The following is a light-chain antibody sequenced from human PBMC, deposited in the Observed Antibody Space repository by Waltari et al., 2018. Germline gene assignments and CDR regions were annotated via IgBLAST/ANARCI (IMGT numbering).Light chain of an antibody. Sequence: EIVLTQSPATLSLSPGESATPSRRASQSVSSYLAWYQQKPGQAPRLLIYDASNRATGIPARFSGSGSGTDFTLTISSLEPEDFAVYYCQQRSNWPRLFTFGQGTKLEI. J-gene: IGKJ2*01. CDR1: QSVSSY. V-gene: IGKV3-11*01. CDR2: DAS. CDR3: QQRSNWPRLFT.